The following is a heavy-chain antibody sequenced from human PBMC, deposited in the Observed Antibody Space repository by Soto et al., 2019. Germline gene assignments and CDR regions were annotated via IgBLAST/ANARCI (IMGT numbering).Heavy chain of an antibody. Sequence: SVKVSCKASGGTFSSYAISWVRQAPGQGLEWMGGIIPIFGTANYAQKFQGRVTITADESTSTAYMELSSLRSEDTAVYYCARDPAAAVASTVNWFDPWGQGTLVTVSS. D-gene: IGHD6-13*01. CDR2: IIPIFGTA. J-gene: IGHJ5*02. CDR3: ARDPAAAVASTVNWFDP. CDR1: GGTFSSYA. V-gene: IGHV1-69*13.